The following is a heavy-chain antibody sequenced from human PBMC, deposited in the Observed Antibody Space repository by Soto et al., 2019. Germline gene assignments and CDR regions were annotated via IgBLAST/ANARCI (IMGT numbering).Heavy chain of an antibody. J-gene: IGHJ4*02. CDR2: IIPILATT. Sequence: SVKVSCKASGGTFSSYTISWVRQAPGQGLEWMGRIIPILATTDYAQNFQGRVTITADRSTITAYMELSSLRFEDTAVYYCVRDSPIGSTFSGFDGIDYWGQGTLVTVSS. CDR1: GGTFSSYT. V-gene: IGHV1-69*08. CDR3: VRDSPIGSTFSGFDGIDY. D-gene: IGHD6-25*01.